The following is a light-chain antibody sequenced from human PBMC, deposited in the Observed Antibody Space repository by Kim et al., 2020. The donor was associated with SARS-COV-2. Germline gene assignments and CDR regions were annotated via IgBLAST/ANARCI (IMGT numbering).Light chain of an antibody. J-gene: IGLJ1*01. CDR2: HDI. CDR3: QAWDVSTSYV. V-gene: IGLV3-1*01. CDR1: NLGDKS. Sequence: SYELTQPPSVSVSPGQTAGIPCSGDNLGDKSVSWYQQKPGQSPVLIIYHDIKRPSGIPERFSGSNSGNTATLTISGSQALDEADYYCQAWDVSTSYVFGTGTKVTVL.